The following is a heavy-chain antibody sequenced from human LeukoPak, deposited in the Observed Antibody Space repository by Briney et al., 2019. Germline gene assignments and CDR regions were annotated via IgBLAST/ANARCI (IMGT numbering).Heavy chain of an antibody. V-gene: IGHV5-51*01. CDR2: IYPGDSDT. Sequence: GESLKISCQASGYTFTNYWIGWVRQMPGKGLEWMGIIYPGDSDTKYSPSFQGQVTISADKSISTAYLQWSSLKASDTAMYYCARHVPYCTGGSCYRGPFDYWGQGTLVTVSS. CDR3: ARHVPYCTGGSCYRGPFDY. J-gene: IGHJ4*02. CDR1: GYTFTNYW. D-gene: IGHD2-15*01.